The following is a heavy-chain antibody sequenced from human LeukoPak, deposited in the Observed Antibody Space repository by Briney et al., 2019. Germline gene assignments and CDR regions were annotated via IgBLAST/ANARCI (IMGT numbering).Heavy chain of an antibody. CDR3: AKVITIFGVLIGVDAFDI. Sequence: GGSLRLSCAASGFTFSSYEMNWVRQAPGKGLEWVSYISSSGSTIYYADSVKGRFTISRDNAKNSLYLQMNSLKAEDTALYYCAKVITIFGVLIGVDAFDIWGPGTMVTVSS. J-gene: IGHJ3*02. V-gene: IGHV3-48*03. D-gene: IGHD3-3*01. CDR2: ISSSGSTI. CDR1: GFTFSSYE.